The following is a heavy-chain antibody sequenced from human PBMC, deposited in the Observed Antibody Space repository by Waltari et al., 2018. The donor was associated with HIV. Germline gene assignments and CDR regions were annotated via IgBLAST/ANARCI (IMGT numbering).Heavy chain of an antibody. CDR2: IFYSGST. D-gene: IGHD3-22*01. Sequence: QVQLQESGPGLVTPSGTLSLTCAVSGGYINDNRWWGWVRQPPGKGLEWIGEIFYSGSTKFNPSLKSRVTISVDKSKNQFSLNLSSVTAADTAMYYCAREPGGYYNSWGQGTLVTVSS. CDR1: GGYINDNRW. V-gene: IGHV4-4*02. CDR3: AREPGGYYNS. J-gene: IGHJ4*02.